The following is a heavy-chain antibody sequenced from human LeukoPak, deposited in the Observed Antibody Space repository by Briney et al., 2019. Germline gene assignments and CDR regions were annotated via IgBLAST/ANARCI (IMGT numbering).Heavy chain of an antibody. CDR3: ARESRADYYYYGMDV. CDR2: IYYSGST. Sequence: PSETLSLTCTASGGSISSYYWSWIRQPPGKGLEWMGYIYYSGSTNYNPSRKSRVTISVDTSKTQFSLKLSSVTAADTAVYYCARESRADYYYYGMDVWGRGTTVTVSS. CDR1: GGSISSYY. V-gene: IGHV4-59*01. J-gene: IGHJ6*02. D-gene: IGHD3-10*01.